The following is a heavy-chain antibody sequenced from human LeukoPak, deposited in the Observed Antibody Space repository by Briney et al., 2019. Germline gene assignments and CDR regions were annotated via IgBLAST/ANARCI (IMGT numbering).Heavy chain of an antibody. CDR1: GFTFNTYG. V-gene: IGHV3-23*01. CDR3: AKGSRYCSSTSCYGTF. J-gene: IGHJ4*02. Sequence: PGGSLRLSCAASGFTFNTYGMSWVRQAPGKGLEWVSAISGSGGSTYYADSVKGRFTISRDNSKNTLYLQMNSLRAEDTAVYYCAKGSRYCSSTSCYGTFWGQGTLVTVSS. CDR2: ISGSGGST. D-gene: IGHD2-2*01.